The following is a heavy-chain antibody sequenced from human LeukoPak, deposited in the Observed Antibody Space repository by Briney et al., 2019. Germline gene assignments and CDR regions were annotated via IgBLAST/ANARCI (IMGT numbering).Heavy chain of an antibody. CDR1: GFTFSLYW. J-gene: IGHJ3*01. Sequence: GGSLRLSCATSGFTFSLYWMNWVRQAPGKGLEWAANIKEDGSKKYYVESVQGRFTISRDNAKNSVFLQMNTLRADDTAIYYCARATRDDFGDVHDAFDVWGQGTMVAVSS. CDR2: IKEDGSKK. V-gene: IGHV3-7*01. CDR3: ARATRDDFGDVHDAFDV. D-gene: IGHD4-17*01.